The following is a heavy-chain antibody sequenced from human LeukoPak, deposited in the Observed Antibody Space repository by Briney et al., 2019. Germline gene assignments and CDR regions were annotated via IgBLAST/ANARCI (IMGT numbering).Heavy chain of an antibody. D-gene: IGHD3-3*01. Sequence: SETLSLTCTVSGGSISSYYWSWIRQPPGKGLEWIGYIYYSGSTNYNPSLKSRVTISVDTSKNQFSLKLSSVTAADTAVYYCARSRITIFGVALYYFDYWGQGSLVTVSS. CDR2: IYYSGST. CDR1: GGSISSYY. CDR3: ARSRITIFGVALYYFDY. V-gene: IGHV4-59*01. J-gene: IGHJ4*02.